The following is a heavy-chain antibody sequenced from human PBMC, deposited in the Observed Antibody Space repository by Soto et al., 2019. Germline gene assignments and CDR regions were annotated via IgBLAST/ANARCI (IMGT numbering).Heavy chain of an antibody. CDR1: GGSFSGDY. CDR3: ARSGVVVPAATNWFDP. V-gene: IGHV4-34*01. Sequence: SETLSLTCAVYGGSFSGDYWSWIRQPPGNGLEWIGEINHSGSTNYNPSLKSRVTISVDTSKNQFSLKLSSVTAADTAVYYCARSGVVVPAATNWFDPWGQGTLVTVSS. CDR2: INHSGST. D-gene: IGHD2-2*01. J-gene: IGHJ5*02.